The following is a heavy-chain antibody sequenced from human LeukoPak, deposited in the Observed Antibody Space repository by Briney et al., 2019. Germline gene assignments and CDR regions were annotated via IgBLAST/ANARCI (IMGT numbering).Heavy chain of an antibody. J-gene: IGHJ4*02. V-gene: IGHV3-23*01. CDR1: GFIFTTYA. Sequence: GGSLRLSCAASGFIFTTYAMSWVRQAPETGLEWVSAISASGHNTYYADSVKGRFTISRDNPKSILYLQMNSLRAEDTAIYYCANWREGVVADFESWGQGSLVSVSS. D-gene: IGHD3-22*01. CDR2: ISASGHNT. CDR3: ANWREGVVADFES.